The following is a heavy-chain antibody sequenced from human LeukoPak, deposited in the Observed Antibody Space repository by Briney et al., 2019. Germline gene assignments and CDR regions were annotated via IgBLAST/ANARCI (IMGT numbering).Heavy chain of an antibody. Sequence: GGSLRLSCAASGFTFSSYSMNWVRQAPGKGLEWVSSISSSSSYIYYADSVEGRFTISRDNAKNSLYLQMNSLRAEDTAVYYCARLLGYYGSGSYRYYYGMDVWGKGTTVTVSS. CDR2: ISSSSSYI. CDR1: GFTFSSYS. D-gene: IGHD3-10*01. CDR3: ARLLGYYGSGSYRYYYGMDV. V-gene: IGHV3-21*01. J-gene: IGHJ6*04.